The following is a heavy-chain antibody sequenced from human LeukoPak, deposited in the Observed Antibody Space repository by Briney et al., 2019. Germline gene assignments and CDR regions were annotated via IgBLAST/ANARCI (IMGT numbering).Heavy chain of an antibody. V-gene: IGHV3-23*01. CDR1: GFTFSSYA. CDR2: ISGSGGST. CDR3: ARDRTYYYDSSASIDY. D-gene: IGHD3-22*01. Sequence: PGGSLRLSCAASGFTFSSYAMSWVRHAPGKGLEWVSAISGSGGSTYYADSVKGRFTISRDNSNNTLYLQMDRLRAEDTAVYYCARDRTYYYDSSASIDYWGQGTLVTVSS. J-gene: IGHJ4*02.